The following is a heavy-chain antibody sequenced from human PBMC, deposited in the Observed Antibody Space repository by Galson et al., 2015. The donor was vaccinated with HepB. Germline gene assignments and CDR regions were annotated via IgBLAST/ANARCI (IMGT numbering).Heavy chain of an antibody. J-gene: IGHJ4*02. CDR1: GFNFLTYG. V-gene: IGHV3-33*01. CDR3: ARSPSITIFGVADY. CDR2: IWYDGSNA. Sequence: SLRLSCAASGFNFLTYGMHWVRQAPGKGLEWVAAIWYDGSNAYYADSVKGRFTISRDNSKNTLYLQMKTLRAEDTAVYYCARSPSITIFGVADYWGQGTLVTVSS. D-gene: IGHD3-3*01.